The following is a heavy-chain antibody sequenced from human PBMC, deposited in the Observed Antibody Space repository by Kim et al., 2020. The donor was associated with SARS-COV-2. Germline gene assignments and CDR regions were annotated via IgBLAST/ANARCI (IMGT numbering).Heavy chain of an antibody. CDR3: ARESSRRADY. V-gene: IGHV3-23*01. Sequence: RTFYADSVKGRFTISRDNSRNTLYLQLNSLRAEDTDLYYCARESSRRADYWGQGTLVTVSS. CDR2: RT. J-gene: IGHJ4*02. D-gene: IGHD2-2*01.